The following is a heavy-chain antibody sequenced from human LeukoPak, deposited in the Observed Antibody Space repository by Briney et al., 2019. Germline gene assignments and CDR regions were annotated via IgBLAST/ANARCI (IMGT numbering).Heavy chain of an antibody. Sequence: SETLSLTCTVSGGSISSSSYYWGWIRQPPGKGLEWIGSIYYSGSTYYNPSLKSRVTISVDTSKNQFSLKLSSVTAADTAVYYCARDGYDFWSGFDYWGQGTLVTVSS. CDR1: GGSISSSSYY. J-gene: IGHJ4*02. D-gene: IGHD3-3*01. V-gene: IGHV4-39*02. CDR3: ARDGYDFWSGFDY. CDR2: IYYSGST.